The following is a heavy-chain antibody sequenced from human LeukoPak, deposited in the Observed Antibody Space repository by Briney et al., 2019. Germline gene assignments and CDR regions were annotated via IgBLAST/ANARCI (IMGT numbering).Heavy chain of an antibody. CDR3: ARYYCSSTSCYTPYYMDV. D-gene: IGHD2-2*02. Sequence: PGGSLRLSCAASGFTFSSYSMNWVRQAPGKGLEWVSSISSSSSYIYYADSVKGRFTISRDNAKNSLYLQMNSLRAEDTAVYYCARYYCSSTSCYTPYYMDVWGKGTTVTVSS. J-gene: IGHJ6*03. CDR2: ISSSSSYI. V-gene: IGHV3-21*01. CDR1: GFTFSSYS.